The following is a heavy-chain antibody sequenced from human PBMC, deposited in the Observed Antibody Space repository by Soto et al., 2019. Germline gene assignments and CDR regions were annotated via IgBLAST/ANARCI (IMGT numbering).Heavy chain of an antibody. CDR2: IYYSGST. J-gene: IGHJ4*02. CDR1: GGSISSGGYY. Sequence: SETLSLTCTVSGGSISSGGYYWSWIRQHPGKGLEWIGYIYYSGSTYYNPSLKSRVTISVDTSKNQFSLKLSSVTAADTAVYYCARAYEWARGSYYYDSSGYYYDYWGQGTLVTVSS. D-gene: IGHD3-22*01. V-gene: IGHV4-31*03. CDR3: ARAYEWARGSYYYDSSGYYYDY.